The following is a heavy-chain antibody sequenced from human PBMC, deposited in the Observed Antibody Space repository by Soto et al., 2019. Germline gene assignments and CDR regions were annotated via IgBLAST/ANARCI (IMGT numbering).Heavy chain of an antibody. D-gene: IGHD2-2*02. CDR1: GGSFSGYY. CDR3: ARELGYCSSTSCHMGNY. J-gene: IGHJ4*02. Sequence: QVQLQQWGAGLLKPSETLSLTCAVYGGSFSGYYWSWIRQPPGKGLEWIGEINHSGSTNYNPSLKSRVTISVDTYKKQFSLKLSSVTAADTAVYYCARELGYCSSTSCHMGNYWGQGTLVPVSS. CDR2: INHSGST. V-gene: IGHV4-34*01.